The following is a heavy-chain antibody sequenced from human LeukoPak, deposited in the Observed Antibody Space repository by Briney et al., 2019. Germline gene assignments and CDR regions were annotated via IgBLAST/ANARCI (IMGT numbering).Heavy chain of an antibody. V-gene: IGHV4-61*02. CDR1: GGSISSGSYS. Sequence: SETLSLTCTVSGGSISSGSYSWNWIRQPAVKGLEWIGRMYSSGTTNYNPSLKSRVTISVVTSKNQFSLKLSSVAASDTAVYYCATSPVTTWWFDPWGQGTLVTVSS. J-gene: IGHJ5*02. D-gene: IGHD4-17*01. CDR3: ATSPVTTWWFDP. CDR2: MYSSGTT.